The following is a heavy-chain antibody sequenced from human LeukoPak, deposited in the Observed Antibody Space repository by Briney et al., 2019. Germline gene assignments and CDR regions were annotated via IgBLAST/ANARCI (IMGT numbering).Heavy chain of an antibody. J-gene: IGHJ4*02. CDR2: VDPEDGYT. D-gene: IGHD1-26*01. Sequence: ASVKVSCKASGYTFTDFYIHWVQQAPGQGLEWMGRVDPEDGYTIYAEKFQGRVTITADTSPDTAYLDLSTLTSADTAVYYCAAPTASGSYSWGQGILVTVSS. V-gene: IGHV1-69-2*01. CDR1: GYTFTDFY. CDR3: AAPTASGSYS.